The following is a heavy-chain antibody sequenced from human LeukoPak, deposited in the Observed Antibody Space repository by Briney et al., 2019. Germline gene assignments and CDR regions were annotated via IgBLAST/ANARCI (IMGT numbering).Heavy chain of an antibody. D-gene: IGHD3-3*01. CDR2: TYYRSKWYN. V-gene: IGHV6-1*01. CDR1: GDSVSSNSAA. CDR3: ARDDFWSGYGYYYYGMDV. Sequence: SQTLSLTCAISGDSVSSNSAAWNWIRQSPSRGLEWLGRTYYRSKWYNDYAVPVKSRITINPDTSKNQFSLQLNSVTPEDTAMYYCARDDFWSGYGYYYYGMDVWGQGTTVTVSS. J-gene: IGHJ6*02.